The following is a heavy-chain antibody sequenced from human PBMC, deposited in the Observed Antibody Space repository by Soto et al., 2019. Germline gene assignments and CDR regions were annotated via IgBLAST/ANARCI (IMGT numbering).Heavy chain of an antibody. CDR1: GVTFSSYS. V-gene: IGHV3-48*02. CDR2: ISSSSNSI. CDR3: VRSFYYYDR. D-gene: IGHD3-22*01. Sequence: EVQLVESGGGLVQPGGSLRLSCAASGVTFSSYSMNWVRQAPGKGLEWVSYISSSSNSIYYADSVKGRFTISRDTARNSLYLQMNSLRDEDTAVYYCVRSFYYYDRWGQGTLLIVSS. J-gene: IGHJ4*02.